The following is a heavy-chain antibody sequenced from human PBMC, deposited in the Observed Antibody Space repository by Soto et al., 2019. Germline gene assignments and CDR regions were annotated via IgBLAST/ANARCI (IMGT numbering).Heavy chain of an antibody. Sequence: ASVKVSCKASGYTFTSYDINWVRQATGQGLEWMGWMNPNSGNTGYAQKFQGRVTMTRNTSISTAYMELSSLRSEDTAVYYCARRXVRYFDWLSRKNDAFDIWGQGTMVTVSS. J-gene: IGHJ3*02. CDR2: MNPNSGNT. V-gene: IGHV1-8*01. D-gene: IGHD3-9*01. CDR3: ARRXVRYFDWLSRKNDAFDI. CDR1: GYTFTSYD.